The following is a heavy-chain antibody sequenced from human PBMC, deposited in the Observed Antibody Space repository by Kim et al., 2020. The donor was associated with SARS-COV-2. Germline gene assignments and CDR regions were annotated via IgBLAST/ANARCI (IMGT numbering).Heavy chain of an antibody. Sequence: GGSLRLSCAASGFTFSSHAMHWVRQAPGKGLVWVAVISYDGSNKYYADYAEGRFTISRDISKNTAYLQMSSLRAEDTAVYYCARDVCSSTICYINAFDIWGQGTMVTVSS. CDR1: GFTFSSHA. CDR2: ISYDGSNK. D-gene: IGHD2-2*02. V-gene: IGHV3-30-3*01. CDR3: ARDVCSSTICYINAFDI. J-gene: IGHJ3*02.